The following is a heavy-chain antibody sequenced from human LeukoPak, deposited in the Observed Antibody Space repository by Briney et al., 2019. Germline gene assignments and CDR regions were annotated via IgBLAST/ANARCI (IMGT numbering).Heavy chain of an antibody. Sequence: GGSLRLSCAASGFTFSSYAMSWVRQAPGKGLEWVSLISGDGGSTYYADSVKGRFTISRDNSKNSLYLQMNSLRTEDTALYYCAKDKELLQWLVRPYYFDYWGQGTLVTSPQ. CDR2: ISGDGGST. CDR1: GFTFSSYA. D-gene: IGHD6-19*01. V-gene: IGHV3-43*02. CDR3: AKDKELLQWLVRPYYFDY. J-gene: IGHJ4*02.